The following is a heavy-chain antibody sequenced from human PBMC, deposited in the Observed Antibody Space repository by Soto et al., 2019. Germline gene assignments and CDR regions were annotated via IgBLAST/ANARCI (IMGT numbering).Heavy chain of an antibody. D-gene: IGHD6-13*01. CDR2: IIPILGIA. CDR3: ARDPYDGSSWYNWFDP. J-gene: IGHJ5*02. V-gene: IGHV1-69*04. CDR1: GGTFSSYT. Sequence: ASVKVSCKASGGTFSSYTISWVRQAPGQGLEWMGRIIPILGIANYAQKFQGRVTITADKSTSTAYMELSSLRSEDTAVYYCARDPYDGSSWYNWFDPWGQGTLVTVSS.